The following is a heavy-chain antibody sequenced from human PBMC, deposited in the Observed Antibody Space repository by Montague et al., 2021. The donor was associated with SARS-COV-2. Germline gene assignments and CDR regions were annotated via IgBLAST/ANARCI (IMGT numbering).Heavy chain of an antibody. CDR1: GFIFSDCY. J-gene: IGHJ6*02. D-gene: IGHD1-26*01. V-gene: IGHV3-11*01. CDR2: MNTGGSRI. CDR3: AKDQYVWGV. Sequence: SLRLSCAASGFIFSDCYMTWIRQAPGKELEWVASMNTGGSRIYYANSVKGRFTMSRDNAKNSLYLQMNSLRAEDTAVYYCAKDQYVWGVWGQGTTVTVSS.